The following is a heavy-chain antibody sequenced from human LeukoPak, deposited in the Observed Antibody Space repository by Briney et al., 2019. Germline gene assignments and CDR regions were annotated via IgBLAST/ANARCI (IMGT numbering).Heavy chain of an antibody. V-gene: IGHV3-23*01. CDR1: GFTFSNYG. CDR3: AKVVIGYSSSWYPFDP. J-gene: IGHJ5*02. Sequence: GGSLRLSCAVSGFTFSNYGMSWVRQAPGKGLEWVSAISSSGRYTYYADSVKGRFTISRDNSKNTLYLQMNSLRAEDTAVYYCAKVVIGYSSSWYPFDPWGQGTLVTVSS. D-gene: IGHD6-13*01. CDR2: ISSSGRYT.